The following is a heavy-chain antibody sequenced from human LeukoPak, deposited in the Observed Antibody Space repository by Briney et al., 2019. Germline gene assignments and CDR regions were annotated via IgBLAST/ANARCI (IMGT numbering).Heavy chain of an antibody. D-gene: IGHD3-9*01. CDR1: GFTFTSSA. Sequence: SVKVSCKASGFTFTSSAMQWVRQARGQRLEWIGWIVVGSGSTNNAQKFQERVTITRDMSTSTAYMELSSLRSEDTAVYYCAAPHYDILTGYYYWFDPWGQGTLVTVSS. CDR3: AAPHYDILTGYYYWFDP. J-gene: IGHJ5*02. V-gene: IGHV1-58*02. CDR2: IVVGSGST.